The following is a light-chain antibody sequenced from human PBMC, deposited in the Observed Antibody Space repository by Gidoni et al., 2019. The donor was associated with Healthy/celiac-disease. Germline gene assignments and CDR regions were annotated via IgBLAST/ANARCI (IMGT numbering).Light chain of an antibody. Sequence: DIQMTQSPSSLSASVGDRVTITCRASQSISSYLNWYQQKPGKAPKLLIYAASSLQSGVPSRFSGSGSGTDFTLTISSLQPEDFATYYCQQSYSTLPLTFGGETKVEIK. V-gene: IGKV1-39*01. CDR3: QQSYSTLPLT. CDR1: QSISSY. J-gene: IGKJ4*01. CDR2: AAS.